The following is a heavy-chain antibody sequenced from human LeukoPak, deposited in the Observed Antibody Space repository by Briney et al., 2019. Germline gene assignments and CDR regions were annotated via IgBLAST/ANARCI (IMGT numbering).Heavy chain of an antibody. CDR1: GGSISNGSYE. D-gene: IGHD2-15*01. J-gene: IGHJ6*03. CDR2: IYTSGST. V-gene: IGHV4-61*02. CDR3: ARGIVVVAQLGFYFYYMDV. Sequence: SESLSLTCSVSGGSISNGSYEWSWIRQPAGKGLEWIGRIYTSGSTNYNPSLKSRVTILVDTSKNQFSLKLSSVTDADTAVYYCARGIVVVAQLGFYFYYMDVWGKGTTVTISS.